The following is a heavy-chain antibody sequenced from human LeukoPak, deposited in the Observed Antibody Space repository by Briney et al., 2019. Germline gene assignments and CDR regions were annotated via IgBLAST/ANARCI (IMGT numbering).Heavy chain of an antibody. CDR1: GYTFTSYD. CDR3: ARVVGIHDLDY. J-gene: IGHJ4*02. Sequence: ASVKVSCKASGYTFTSYDINWVRQAPGQGLEWMGWMNPNSANTGYAQKFQGRVTMTRNTSVSTAYMELSSLKSEGTAVYYCARVVGIHDLDYWGQGTLVSVSS. V-gene: IGHV1-8*01. D-gene: IGHD6-13*01. CDR2: MNPNSANT.